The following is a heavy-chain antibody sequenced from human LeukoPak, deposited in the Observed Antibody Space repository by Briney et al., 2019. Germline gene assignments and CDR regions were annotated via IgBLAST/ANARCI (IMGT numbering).Heavy chain of an antibody. CDR2: INHSGST. CDR3: AREPLSSWYAHIVGGFDY. CDR1: GGSFSGYY. V-gene: IGHV4-34*01. J-gene: IGHJ4*02. D-gene: IGHD6-13*01. Sequence: SETLSLTCAVYGGSFSGYYWSWIRQPPGKGLEWIGEINHSGSTNYNPSLKSRVTISVDTSKNQFSLKLSSVTAADTAVYYCAREPLSSWYAHIVGGFDYWGQGTLVTVSS.